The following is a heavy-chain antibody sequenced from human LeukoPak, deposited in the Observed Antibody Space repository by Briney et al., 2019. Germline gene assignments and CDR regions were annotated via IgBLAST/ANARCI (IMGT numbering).Heavy chain of an antibody. CDR3: ARGQLLFGLGVGVTGYMDV. CDR2: INPNSGGT. CDR1: GYTFTGYY. J-gene: IGHJ6*03. Sequence: ASVKVSCKASGYTFTGYYMHWVRQAPGQGLEWMGWINPNSGGTNYAQKFQGRVTMTRDTSISTAYMELSRLRSDDTAVYYCARGQLLFGLGVGVTGYMDVWGKGTTVTVSS. V-gene: IGHV1-2*02. D-gene: IGHD2-2*01.